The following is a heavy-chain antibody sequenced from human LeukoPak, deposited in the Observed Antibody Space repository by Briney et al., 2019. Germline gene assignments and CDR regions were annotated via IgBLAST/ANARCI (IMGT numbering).Heavy chain of an antibody. V-gene: IGHV1-18*01. CDR3: ARALFVDTALNWFDP. CDR2: ISAYNGNT. CDR1: GYTFASYG. D-gene: IGHD5-18*01. Sequence: GASVKVPCKASGYTFASYGISWVRQAPGQGLEWMGWISAYNGNTNYAQKLQGRVTMTTDTSTSTAYMELRSLRSDDTAVYYCARALFVDTALNWFDPWGQGTLVTVSS. J-gene: IGHJ5*02.